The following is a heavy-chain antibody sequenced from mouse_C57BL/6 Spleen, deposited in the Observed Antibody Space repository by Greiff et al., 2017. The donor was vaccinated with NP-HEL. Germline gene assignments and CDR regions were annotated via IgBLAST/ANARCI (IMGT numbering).Heavy chain of an antibody. CDR1: GYAFSSSW. D-gene: IGHD1-1*01. V-gene: IGHV1-82*01. CDR2: IYPGDGDT. J-gene: IGHJ2*01. Sequence: VQLQQSGPELVKPGASVKISCKASGYAFSSSWMNWVKQRPGKGLEWIGRIYPGDGDTNYNGKFKGKATLTADKYSSTAYKQLSSLTSEDSAVYFCARDYDGSRGGYFDYWGQGTTLTVSS. CDR3: ARDYDGSRGGYFDY.